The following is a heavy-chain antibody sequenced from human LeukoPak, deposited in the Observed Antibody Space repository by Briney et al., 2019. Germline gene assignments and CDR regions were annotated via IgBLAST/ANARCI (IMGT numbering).Heavy chain of an antibody. D-gene: IGHD1-26*01. Sequence: ASVKVSCKASGYTFTSYYMHWVRQAPGQGLEWMGIINPSGGSTSYAQKFQGRVTMTRDMSTSTVYMELSSLRSEDTAVYYCARDEGAKIVFDIWGQGTMVTVSS. CDR3: ARDEGAKIVFDI. CDR1: GYTFTSYY. J-gene: IGHJ3*02. CDR2: INPSGGST. V-gene: IGHV1-46*01.